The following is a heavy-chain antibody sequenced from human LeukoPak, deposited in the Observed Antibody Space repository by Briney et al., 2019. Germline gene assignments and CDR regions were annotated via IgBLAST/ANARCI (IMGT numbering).Heavy chain of an antibody. V-gene: IGHV3-30*02. CDR3: AKSGTVTANAFQH. CDR2: IRYDGSNK. D-gene: IGHD1-14*01. CDR1: GFTFSSYG. J-gene: IGHJ1*01. Sequence: GGSLRLSCAASGFTFSSYGVHWVRQAPGKGLEWVAFIRYDGSNKYYADSVKGRFTISRDNSKNTLYLQMNSLRAEDTAVYYCAKSGTVTANAFQHWGQGTMVTVSS.